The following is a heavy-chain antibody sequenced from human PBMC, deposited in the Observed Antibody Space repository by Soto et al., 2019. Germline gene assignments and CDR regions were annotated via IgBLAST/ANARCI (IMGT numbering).Heavy chain of an antibody. V-gene: IGHV4-31*03. D-gene: IGHD3-22*01. J-gene: IGHJ3*02. Sequence: QVQLQESGPGLVKPSQTLSLTCTVSGGSISSGGYYWSWIRQHPGKGLEWIGYIYYSGSTYYNPSLKSRVTILVDTSKNQFSLKLSSVTAADTAVYYCARDKDYYDSSGPEDDAFDIWGQGKMVTVFS. CDR2: IYYSGST. CDR1: GGSISSGGYY. CDR3: ARDKDYYDSSGPEDDAFDI.